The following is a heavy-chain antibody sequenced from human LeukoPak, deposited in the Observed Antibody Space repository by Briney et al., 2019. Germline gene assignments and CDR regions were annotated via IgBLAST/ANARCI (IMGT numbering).Heavy chain of an antibody. Sequence: ASVKVSCKASGYTFTSYGISWVRQAPGQGPEWMGWIAVYNGDTKFLQKFQGRVTLTTDASTNTAYMELRSLTSDDTAAYYCARQAGYSTGWYGGYYFDHWGQGTPVTVSA. V-gene: IGHV1-18*01. CDR2: IAVYNGDT. D-gene: IGHD6-19*01. CDR1: GYTFTSYG. J-gene: IGHJ4*02. CDR3: ARQAGYSTGWYGGYYFDH.